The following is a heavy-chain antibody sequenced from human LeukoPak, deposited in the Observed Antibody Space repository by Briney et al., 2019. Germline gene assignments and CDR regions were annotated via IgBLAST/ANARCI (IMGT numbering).Heavy chain of an antibody. Sequence: GGSLRLSCAASGFSFREYAMHWIRQVPGKGPEWISLIKAKSGRAYYAPSVKGRFTISRDNTENSVYLQMTNLRPEDSALYFCVKDAGDSWGQGTLVTVSS. CDR1: GFSFREYA. CDR3: VKDAGDS. V-gene: IGHV3-43*02. CDR2: IKAKSGRA. D-gene: IGHD3-16*01. J-gene: IGHJ4*02.